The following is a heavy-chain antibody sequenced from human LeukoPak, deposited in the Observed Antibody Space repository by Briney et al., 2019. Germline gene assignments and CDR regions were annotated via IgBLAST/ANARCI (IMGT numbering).Heavy chain of an antibody. CDR3: IANYYDSSGYPIAYYFDY. V-gene: IGHV3-49*04. D-gene: IGHD3-22*01. J-gene: IGHJ4*02. CDR1: GFTFGDYA. CDR2: IRSKAYGGTT. Sequence: GGSLRLSCTASGFTFGDYAMSWVCQAPGKGLGWVGFIRSKAYGGTTEYAASVKGRFTISRDDSKTIAYLQMNSLKTEDTAVYYCIANYYDSSGYPIAYYFDYWGQGTLVTVSS.